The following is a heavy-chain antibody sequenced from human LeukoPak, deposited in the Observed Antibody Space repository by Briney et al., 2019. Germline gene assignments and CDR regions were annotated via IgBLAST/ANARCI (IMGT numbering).Heavy chain of an antibody. V-gene: IGHV1-2*02. CDR3: ARDQGVLLWFGELFGGYFDY. D-gene: IGHD3-10*01. Sequence: ASVKVSCKASGYTFTGYYIHWVRQAPGQGLEWMGWINPNSGGTNYAQKFQGRVTMTRDTSISTAYMELSRLRSDDTAVYYCARDQGVLLWFGELFGGYFDYWGQGTLVTVSS. CDR1: GYTFTGYY. J-gene: IGHJ4*02. CDR2: INPNSGGT.